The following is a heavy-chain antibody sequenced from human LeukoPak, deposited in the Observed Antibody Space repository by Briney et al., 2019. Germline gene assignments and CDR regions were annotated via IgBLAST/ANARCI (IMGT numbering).Heavy chain of an antibody. J-gene: IGHJ5*02. CDR1: GDSITSAFH. CDR2: ISHSGTT. Sequence: SETLSLTCAVSGDSITSAFHWGWVRQPPGTGQEWSGGISHSGTTYYAPSSKSRLTISLDPSKTQLSLKLSSVTAADTAVFFCARDHLACSGDTCFSANWFDPWGHGTLVIVSS. CDR3: ARDHLACSGDTCFSANWFDP. D-gene: IGHD2-15*01. V-gene: IGHV4-38-2*02.